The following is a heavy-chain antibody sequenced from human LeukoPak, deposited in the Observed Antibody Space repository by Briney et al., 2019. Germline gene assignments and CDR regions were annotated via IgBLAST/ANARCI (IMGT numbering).Heavy chain of an antibody. CDR2: IIPLLGIE. CDR1: GGTFSSYA. Sequence: SVKVSCKASGGTFSSYAINWVRQAPGQGLEWMGTIIPLLGIENFAQKFQGRLAITADTSTSTAYMDLSSLRSEDTAVYYCARGGLYYDFWSGYSPYYYYYGMDVWGQGTTVTVSS. CDR3: ARGGLYYDFWSGYSPYYYYYGMDV. D-gene: IGHD3-3*01. J-gene: IGHJ6*02. V-gene: IGHV1-69*04.